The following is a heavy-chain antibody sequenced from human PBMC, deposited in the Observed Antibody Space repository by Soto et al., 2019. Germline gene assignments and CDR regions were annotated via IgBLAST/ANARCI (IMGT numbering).Heavy chain of an antibody. J-gene: IGHJ4*02. V-gene: IGHV3-33*01. Sequence: GGSLRLSCTASGFTFGDYAMSWFRQAPGKGLEWVAGIWYEGINKYYAESVKGRFTISRDNSKNTVYLQMNSLRVGDTAVYYCARGNGIVGGTTYFDYWGQGTLVTVSS. CDR2: IWYEGINK. CDR3: ARGNGIVGGTTYFDY. CDR1: GFTFGDYA. D-gene: IGHD1-26*01.